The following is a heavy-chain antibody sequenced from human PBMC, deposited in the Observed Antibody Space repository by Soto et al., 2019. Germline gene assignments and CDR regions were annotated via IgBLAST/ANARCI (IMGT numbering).Heavy chain of an antibody. CDR1: GFSFSIYG. CDR3: AKDLGIATSGEDYYFDY. J-gene: IGHJ4*02. Sequence: QVQLVESGGGVVQPGRSLRLSCAASGFSFSIYGMHWVRQAPGKGLEWVAVISYDGTDKYYADSVKGRFTISRDNSENTLYLQMNSLITEDTALYYCAKDLGIATSGEDYYFDYWGQGTLVIVSS. V-gene: IGHV3-30*18. D-gene: IGHD6-13*01. CDR2: ISYDGTDK.